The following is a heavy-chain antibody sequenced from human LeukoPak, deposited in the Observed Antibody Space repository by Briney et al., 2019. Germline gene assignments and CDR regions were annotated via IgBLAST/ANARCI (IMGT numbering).Heavy chain of an antibody. CDR2: VYYSGST. CDR3: AADRQEGGSGSYWFDP. J-gene: IGHJ5*02. Sequence: SETLSLTCTLSGGSITTYYWSWIRQPAGKGLEWIGNVYYSGSTTYNPSLKTRVTISVDTSKNQFSLRLTSLTAADTAVYYCAADRQEGGSGSYWFDPWGQGTLVTVSS. CDR1: GGSITTYY. V-gene: IGHV4-59*01. D-gene: IGHD3-10*01.